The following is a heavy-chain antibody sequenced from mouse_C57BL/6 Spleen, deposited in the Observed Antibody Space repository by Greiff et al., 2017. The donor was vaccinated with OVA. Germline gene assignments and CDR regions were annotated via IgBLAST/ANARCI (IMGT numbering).Heavy chain of an antibody. CDR1: GFSFNTYA. J-gene: IGHJ1*03. CDR3: VSGDGNSYWYFDV. V-gene: IGHV10-1*01. D-gene: IGHD2-1*01. Sequence: EVQGVESGGGLVQPKGSLKLSCAASGFSFNTYAMNWVRQAPGKGLEWVARIRSKSNNYATYYADSVKDRFTISRDDSESMLYLQMNNLKTEDTAMYYCVSGDGNSYWYFDVWGTGTTVTVSS. CDR2: IRSKSNNYAT.